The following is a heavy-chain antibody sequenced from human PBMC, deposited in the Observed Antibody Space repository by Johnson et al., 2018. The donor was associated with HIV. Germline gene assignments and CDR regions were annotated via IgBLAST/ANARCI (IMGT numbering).Heavy chain of an antibody. J-gene: IGHJ3*02. CDR1: GFTFSDYY. Sequence: QMLLVESGGGLVKPGGSLRLSCVASGFTFSDYYMSWIRQAPGKGLEWVSYISSRGSTIYYADSVKGRFTISTDNAKNSLYLQMNSLRAEDTAVYYCARDSWGIAARPEVWRSFDIWGQGTMVTVSS. CDR3: ARDSWGIAARPEVWRSFDI. D-gene: IGHD6-6*01. V-gene: IGHV3-11*04. CDR2: ISSRGSTI.